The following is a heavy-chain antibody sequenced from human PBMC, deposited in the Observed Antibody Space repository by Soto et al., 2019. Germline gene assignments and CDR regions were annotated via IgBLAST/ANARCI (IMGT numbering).Heavy chain of an antibody. D-gene: IGHD1-1*01. CDR1: SGPSSSHN. V-gene: IGHV4-59*08. J-gene: IGHJ6*02. CDR3: VRQGIGNLHGLVDV. CDR2: VYYTGGT. Sequence: QVQLQQSGPGLVKPSETLSLTCTVSSGPSSSHNWGWIRQPPGRGLEWIGYVYYTGGTSDNPSLKRRVTISADTSTNHISLTLSSVTAADPAVYYCVRQGIGNLHGLVDVWGQGTTVSVSS.